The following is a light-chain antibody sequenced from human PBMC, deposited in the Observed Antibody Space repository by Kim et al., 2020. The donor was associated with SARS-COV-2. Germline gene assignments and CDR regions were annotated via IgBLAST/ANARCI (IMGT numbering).Light chain of an antibody. CDR3: NCRDSSGNRSVV. CDR1: NLRSCN. Sequence: LVQTVSYTCQRDNLRSCNASWYHLKPGQAPVIIINGKTNRPSGIPYRISGSISGHTASLTITGAQAEEEADYYSNCRDSSGNRSVVFGGGTQLTVL. CDR2: GKT. J-gene: IGLJ2*01. V-gene: IGLV3-19*01.